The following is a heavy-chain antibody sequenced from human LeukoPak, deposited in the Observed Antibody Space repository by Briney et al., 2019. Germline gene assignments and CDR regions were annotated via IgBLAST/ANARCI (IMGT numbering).Heavy chain of an antibody. CDR3: ARDRDYGDYRDAFDI. J-gene: IGHJ3*02. V-gene: IGHV3-21*01. CDR2: ISSSSSYI. CDR1: GFTFSSYS. D-gene: IGHD4-17*01. Sequence: GESLKISCAASGFTFSSYSMNWVRQAPGKGLEWVSSISSSSSYIYYADSVKGRFTISRDNAKNSLYLQMNSLRAEDTAVYYCARDRDYGDYRDAFDIWGQGTVVTVSS.